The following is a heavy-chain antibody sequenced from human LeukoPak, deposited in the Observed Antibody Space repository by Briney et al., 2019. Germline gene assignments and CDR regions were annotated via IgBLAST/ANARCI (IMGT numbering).Heavy chain of an antibody. CDR2: IYTSGST. J-gene: IGHJ5*02. CDR1: GGSISSGSYY. Sequence: SQTLSLTCTVSGGSISSGSYYWSWIRQPAGKGLEWIGRIYTSGSTNYNPSLKSRVTISVDTSKNQFSLKLSSVTAADTAVYYCAGSPLSGYSSGWSRQSGWFDPWGQETLVTVSS. CDR3: AGSPLSGYSSGWSRQSGWFDP. D-gene: IGHD6-19*01. V-gene: IGHV4-61*02.